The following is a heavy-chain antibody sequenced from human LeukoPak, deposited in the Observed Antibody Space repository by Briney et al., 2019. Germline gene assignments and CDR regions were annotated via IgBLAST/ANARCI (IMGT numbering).Heavy chain of an antibody. CDR1: GITFTSHA. CDR2: IFSDEKTA. V-gene: IGHV3-30*03. J-gene: IGHJ4*02. D-gene: IGHD5-12*01. CDR3: ASPYSGVDGVSMDYH. Sequence: PGGSLRLSCAASGITFTSHAMSWVRQAPGKGLEWVAVIFSDEKTAIYADSVKGRFTISRDNSKNRLFLQMDSLRPDDTATYYCASPYSGVDGVSMDYHWGQGTMVTVSP.